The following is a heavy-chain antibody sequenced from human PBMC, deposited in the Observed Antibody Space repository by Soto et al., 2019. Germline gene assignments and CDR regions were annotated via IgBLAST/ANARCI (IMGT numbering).Heavy chain of an antibody. CDR2: IIPILGIA. V-gene: IGHV1-69*02. CDR1: GGTFSSYT. Sequence: QVQLVQSGAEVKKPGSSVKVSCKASGGTFSSYTISWVRQAPGQGLEWMGRIIPILGIANYAQKFQGRVTITADKSTSTAYMELSSLRSEDTAVYYWARGRYSSGWYGTNDYWGQGTLVTVSS. CDR3: ARGRYSSGWYGTNDY. D-gene: IGHD6-19*01. J-gene: IGHJ4*02.